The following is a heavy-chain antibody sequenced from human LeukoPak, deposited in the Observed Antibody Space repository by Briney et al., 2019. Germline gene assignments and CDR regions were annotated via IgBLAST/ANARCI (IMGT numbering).Heavy chain of an antibody. CDR1: GFTFSSYG. J-gene: IGHJ4*02. Sequence: GGSLRLSCAASGFTFSSYGMHWVRQAPGKGLEWVAFIRYDGSNKYYADSVKGRFTISRDNSKNTLYLQMNSLRAEDTAVYYCAKDPGYYDFWSGTPGHFDYWGQGTQVSVSS. D-gene: IGHD3-3*01. V-gene: IGHV3-30*02. CDR3: AKDPGYYDFWSGTPGHFDY. CDR2: IRYDGSNK.